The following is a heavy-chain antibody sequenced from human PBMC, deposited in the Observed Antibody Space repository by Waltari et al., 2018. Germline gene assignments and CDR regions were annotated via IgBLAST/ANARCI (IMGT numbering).Heavy chain of an antibody. CDR2: VLHSGGT. CDR3: ARDRGRGLYLDS. V-gene: IGHV4-4*02. J-gene: IGHJ4*02. CDR1: GDSVTSPNW. Sequence: QLQLQESGPGLVTPSGTLSLTCAASGDSVTSPNWWSWVGQPPGKGLEWIGQVLHSGGTNDNPSFANRVTMSLDTSNSHFSLKMISATAADTAVYYCARDRGRGLYLDSWGPGTLVTVS. D-gene: IGHD2-15*01.